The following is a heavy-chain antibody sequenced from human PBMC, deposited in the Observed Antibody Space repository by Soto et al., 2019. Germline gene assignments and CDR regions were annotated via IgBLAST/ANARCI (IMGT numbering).Heavy chain of an antibody. V-gene: IGHV4-59*08. D-gene: IGHD3-10*01. CDR3: ARHAYYYGSGSYYYFDY. Sequence: SETLSLTCTVSGGSISSYYWSWIRQPPGKGLEWIGYIYYSGSTNYNPSLKSRVTISVDTSKNQFSLKLSSVTAADTAVYYCARHAYYYGSGSYYYFDYWGQGTLVTVS. CDR1: GGSISSYY. CDR2: IYYSGST. J-gene: IGHJ4*02.